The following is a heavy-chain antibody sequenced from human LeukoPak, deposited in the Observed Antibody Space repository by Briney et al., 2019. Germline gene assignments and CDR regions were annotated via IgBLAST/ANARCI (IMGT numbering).Heavy chain of an antibody. D-gene: IGHD2-15*01. J-gene: IGHJ4*02. Sequence: PSETLSLTCSVFGDSINSHYWSWVRQAPGKGLEWIGYIFYSGNTNYNPSLKSRVTMSIDTSKNQFSLKLSSVTAADTAVYYCARELAAIRGARGLNDYWGQGTLVTVSS. V-gene: IGHV4-59*11. CDR1: GDSINSHY. CDR3: ARELAAIRGARGLNDY. CDR2: IFYSGNT.